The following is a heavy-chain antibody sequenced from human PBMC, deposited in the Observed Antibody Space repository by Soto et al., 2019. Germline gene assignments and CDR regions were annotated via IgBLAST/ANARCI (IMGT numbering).Heavy chain of an antibody. J-gene: IGHJ6*02. D-gene: IGHD6-6*01. CDR3: ASEYSSSYYYYYGMDV. CDR2: ISGSGGST. V-gene: IGHV3-23*01. Sequence: GGSLRLSCAASGFTFSSYAMSWVRQAPGKGLEWVSAISGSGGSTYYADSVKGRFTISRDNSKNTLYLQMNSLRAEDTAVYYCASEYSSSYYYYYGMDVWGQGTTVTVSS. CDR1: GFTFSSYA.